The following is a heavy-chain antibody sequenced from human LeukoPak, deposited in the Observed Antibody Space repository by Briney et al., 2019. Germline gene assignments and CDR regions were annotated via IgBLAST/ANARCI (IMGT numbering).Heavy chain of an antibody. CDR1: GDSVSSNSAA. V-gene: IGHV6-1*01. J-gene: IGHJ4*02. D-gene: IGHD1-1*01. Sequence: SQTLSLTCAISGDSVSSNSAAWIWIRQSPSRGLEWLGMTYYRSKWYHDYAVSVKSRITVTSDTSKNQFSLQLNSVTPEDAAVYYCARTTQGIFVYWGQGTLVTVSS. CDR2: TYYRSKWYH. CDR3: ARTTQGIFVY.